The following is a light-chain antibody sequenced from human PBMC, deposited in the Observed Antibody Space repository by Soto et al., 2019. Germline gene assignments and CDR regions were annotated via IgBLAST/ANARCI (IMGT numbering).Light chain of an antibody. Sequence: DIQMTQSPSTLSASVGDTVTITCRASQSVSRWLNWYQQKPGKAPRLLIYEASNLESGVPRRFIGSGSGTEFVLTITSLQPADFATYYCQQFNSKVWTFGQGTRVEI. V-gene: IGKV1-5*01. CDR2: EAS. J-gene: IGKJ1*01. CDR1: QSVSRW. CDR3: QQFNSKVWT.